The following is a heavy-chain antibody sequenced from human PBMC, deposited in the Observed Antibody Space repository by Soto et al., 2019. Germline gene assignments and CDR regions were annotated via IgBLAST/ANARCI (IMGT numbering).Heavy chain of an antibody. V-gene: IGHV1-69*12. J-gene: IGHJ4*02. Sequence: QVQLVQSGAEVKKPGSSVKVSCKASGGTFSSYAISWVRQAPGQGLEWMGGIIPIFGTANYAQKFQGRVTITADESASTAYMELSSLRSEDTAVYYCARYGVGYVWFGAFDYWGQGTLVTVSS. D-gene: IGHD3-10*01. CDR1: GGTFSSYA. CDR3: ARYGVGYVWFGAFDY. CDR2: IIPIFGTA.